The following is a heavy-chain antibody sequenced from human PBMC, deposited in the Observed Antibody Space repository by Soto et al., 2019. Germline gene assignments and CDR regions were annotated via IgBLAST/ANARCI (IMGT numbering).Heavy chain of an antibody. D-gene: IGHD3-3*01. V-gene: IGHV1-18*01. Sequence: AALKVYCKSSRYTFTSYGISWVRQAPGQGLEWMGWISAYNGNTNYAQKLQGRVTMTTDTSTSTAYMELRSLGSDDTAVYYCARDSRVVPFDYWGHGTLVTVSS. J-gene: IGHJ4*01. CDR2: ISAYNGNT. CDR1: RYTFTSYG. CDR3: ARDSRVVPFDY.